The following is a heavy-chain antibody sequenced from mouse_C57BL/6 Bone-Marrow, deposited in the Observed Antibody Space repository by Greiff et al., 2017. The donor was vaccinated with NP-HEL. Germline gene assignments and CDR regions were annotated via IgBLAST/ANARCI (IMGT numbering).Heavy chain of an antibody. CDR1: GFTFSDYG. V-gene: IGHV5-17*01. CDR3: ARGMSNRYYDAMDY. CDR2: ISSGSSTI. J-gene: IGHJ4*01. Sequence: EVKLVESGAGLVKPGGSLKLSCAASGFTFSDYGMHWVRQSPEKGLEWVAYISSGSSTIYYADTVKGRFTISRDNAKNTLFLQMTSLRSEDTAMYYCARGMSNRYYDAMDYWGRGTAVTVTA. D-gene: IGHD2-5*01.